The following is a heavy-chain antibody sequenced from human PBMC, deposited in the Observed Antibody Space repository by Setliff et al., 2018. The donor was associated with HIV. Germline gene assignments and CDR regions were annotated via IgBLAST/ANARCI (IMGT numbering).Heavy chain of an antibody. Sequence: ASVKVSCKASGDTFSSYAITWVRQAPGQGLEWMGWISAYNGNTNYAQNLQDRVTMTTDTSTSTAYMELRSLRSDDTAMYFCARDSRDIVVVIAPEPEPYYYYGMDVWGEGTTVTVSS. J-gene: IGHJ6*04. V-gene: IGHV1-18*01. D-gene: IGHD2-15*01. CDR2: ISAYNGNT. CDR3: ARDSRDIVVVIAPEPEPYYYYGMDV. CDR1: GDTFSSYA.